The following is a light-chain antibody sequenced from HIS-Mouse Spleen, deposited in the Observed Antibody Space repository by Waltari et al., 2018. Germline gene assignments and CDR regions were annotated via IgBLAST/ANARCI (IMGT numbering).Light chain of an antibody. V-gene: IGKV2-28*01. Sequence: DIVMTQSPLSLPVTPGEPASISCRSSQSLLHSNGYNYLDWYLQKPGHSPQLLVYLGSNRDSGVPDRFSGSGSGTDFTLKISRVEAEDVGVYYCMQALQTPPTFGQGTKVEIK. CDR3: MQALQTPPT. J-gene: IGKJ1*01. CDR1: QSLLHSNGYNY. CDR2: LGS.